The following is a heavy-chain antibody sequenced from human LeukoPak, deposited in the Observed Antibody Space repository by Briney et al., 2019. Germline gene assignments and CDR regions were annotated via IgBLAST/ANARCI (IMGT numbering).Heavy chain of an antibody. CDR3: SRGSDTYKSGVD. Sequence: SETLSLTCVVYGGSSSGYYWSWIRQPPGKGLEWIGEIHPSGSTNYNPSLKSRVTISVDTSKNQFSLKLSSVTAADTAVYFCSRGSDTYKSGVDWGQGTLVTVSS. CDR1: GGSSSGYY. J-gene: IGHJ4*02. V-gene: IGHV4-34*01. CDR2: IHPSGST. D-gene: IGHD1-26*01.